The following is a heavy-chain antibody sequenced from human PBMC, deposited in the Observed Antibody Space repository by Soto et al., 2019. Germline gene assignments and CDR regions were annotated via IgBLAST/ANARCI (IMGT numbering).Heavy chain of an antibody. CDR2: ISAGSGNT. D-gene: IGHD1-20*01. CDR1: GYTFESYA. CDR3: ANPKFNWNLFTFDY. V-gene: IGHV1-3*01. J-gene: IGHJ4*02. Sequence: PVKVSCKGSGYTFESYAIHWLRQNNGQSFEWMGWISAGSGNTRVSQKFHDRVTITKDTSASSAYMELHSLTSSDTAVYYCANPKFNWNLFTFDYWGQGTLVTVSS.